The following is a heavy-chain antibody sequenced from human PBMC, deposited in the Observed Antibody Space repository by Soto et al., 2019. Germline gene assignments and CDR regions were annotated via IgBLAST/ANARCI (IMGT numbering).Heavy chain of an antibody. V-gene: IGHV4-31*03. CDR3: ASGKYYGSGSYRPIFDY. D-gene: IGHD3-10*01. J-gene: IGHJ4*02. Sequence: QVQLQESGPGLVKPSQTLSLTCTVSGGSISSGGYYWSWIRQHPGKGLEWIGYIYYSGSTYYNPSRKSRVPISVDTSKNQFSLKLSSVTAADTAVYYCASGKYYGSGSYRPIFDYWGQGTLVTVSS. CDR2: IYYSGST. CDR1: GGSISSGGYY.